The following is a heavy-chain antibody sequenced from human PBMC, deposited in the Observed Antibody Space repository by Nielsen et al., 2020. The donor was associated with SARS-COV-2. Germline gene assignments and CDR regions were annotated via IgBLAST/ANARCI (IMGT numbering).Heavy chain of an antibody. CDR2: INPSDGNA. D-gene: IGHD2-8*01. Sequence: ASVKVSCKPSGYTFTSHYVHWVRQAPGQGLEWMGLINPSDGNAKYAQKLQGRVTLTSDTSTTTIYMEVSDLTAEDTAVYYCARSSEVRNRYCSSGVCRGIFYHMDVWGRGTTVTVSS. CDR3: ARSSEVRNRYCSSGVCRGIFYHMDV. V-gene: IGHV1-46*04. CDR1: GYTFTSHY. J-gene: IGHJ6*03.